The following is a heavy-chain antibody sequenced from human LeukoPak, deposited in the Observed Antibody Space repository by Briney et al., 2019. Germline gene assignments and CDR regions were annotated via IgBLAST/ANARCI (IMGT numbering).Heavy chain of an antibody. CDR2: ISGSGGST. J-gene: IGHJ6*03. D-gene: IGHD6-13*01. Sequence: PGGSRRLACAAAAFTFSSYAMSWVRQAPGNVLESVSAISGSGGSTYYADSVKGRFTISRDNSKNTLYLQMNSLRAEDTAVYYCAKSPIAAAKYYYYYYYMDVWGKGTTVTVSS. CDR3: AKSPIAAAKYYYYYYYMDV. V-gene: IGHV3-23*01. CDR1: AFTFSSYA.